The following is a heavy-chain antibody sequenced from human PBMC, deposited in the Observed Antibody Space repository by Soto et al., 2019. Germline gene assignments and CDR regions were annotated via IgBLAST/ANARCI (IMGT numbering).Heavy chain of an antibody. CDR2: ISYDGSNK. V-gene: IGHV3-30-3*01. D-gene: IGHD4-17*01. J-gene: IGHJ4*02. CDR1: GFTFSSYA. CDR3: ARDTDMTTVTHYFDY. Sequence: SLRLSCAASGFTFSSYAMHWVRQAPGKGLEWVAVISYDGSNKYYADSVKGRFTISRDNSKNTLYLQMNSLRAEDTAVYYCARDTDMTTVTHYFDYCGQGTMVTVYS.